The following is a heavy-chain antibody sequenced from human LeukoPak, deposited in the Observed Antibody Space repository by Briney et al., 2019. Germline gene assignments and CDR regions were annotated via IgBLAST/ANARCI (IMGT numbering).Heavy chain of an antibody. CDR3: AKALVRGYSSSLDV. V-gene: IGHV3-23*01. CDR2: ISGSGGST. J-gene: IGHJ6*02. D-gene: IGHD6-13*01. CDR1: GFTFSSYA. Sequence: GRCLRLSCAASGFTFSSYAMSWVRQPAGEGLGWVSAISGSGGSTYYAESVKGRFTISRDNSKNTLYLQMNSLRAEDTAVYYCAKALVRGYSSSLDVWGQGTTVTVSS.